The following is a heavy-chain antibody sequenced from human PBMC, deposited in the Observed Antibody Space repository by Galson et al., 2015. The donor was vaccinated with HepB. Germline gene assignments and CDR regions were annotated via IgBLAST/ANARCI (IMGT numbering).Heavy chain of an antibody. Sequence: SLRLSCAASGFTFRGYAMNWVRQAPGKGLEWVSTISSTSDSTFYADSVKGRFTTSRDNPKNTLFLQMNSLRAEDTAVYYCAKINDIMVTAADDAFDIWGHGTMVTVSS. J-gene: IGHJ3*02. D-gene: IGHD2-21*02. V-gene: IGHV3-23*01. CDR2: ISSTSDST. CDR3: AKINDIMVTAADDAFDI. CDR1: GFTFRGYA.